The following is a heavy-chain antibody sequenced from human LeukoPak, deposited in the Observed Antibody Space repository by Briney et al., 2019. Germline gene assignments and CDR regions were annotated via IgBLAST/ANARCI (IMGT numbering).Heavy chain of an antibody. J-gene: IGHJ4*02. D-gene: IGHD2-2*01. CDR3: ARETVPADGIHYRSLDF. V-gene: IGHV1-2*02. CDR2: VYPNSGAT. Sequence: ASVKVSCRTSGYTFNDYYMHWVRQAPGQGPEWMGWVYPNSGATTYAQNFQDRVSLSRDTSISTAYMELSSLRSDDTAIYYCARETVPADGIHYRSLDFWGQGTLVTVSS. CDR1: GYTFNDYY.